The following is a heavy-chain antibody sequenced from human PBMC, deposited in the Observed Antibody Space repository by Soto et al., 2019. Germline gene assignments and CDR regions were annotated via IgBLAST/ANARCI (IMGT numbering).Heavy chain of an antibody. CDR3: AHKGIHGVHGY. CDR2: IYWDDDK. V-gene: IGHV2-5*02. CDR1: GFSLSTSGVG. Sequence: SGPTLVNPTQTLTLTCTFSGFSLSTSGVGVGWIRQPPGKALEWLALIYWDDDKRYRPSLKSRLTISKDTSKNQVVLTMINMDPVDTATYYCAHKGIHGVHGYWGQGILVTVSS. D-gene: IGHD2-8*01. J-gene: IGHJ4*02.